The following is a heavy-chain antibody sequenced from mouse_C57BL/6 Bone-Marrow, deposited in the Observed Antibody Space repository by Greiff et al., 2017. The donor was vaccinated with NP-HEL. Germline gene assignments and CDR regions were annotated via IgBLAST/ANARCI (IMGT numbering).Heavy chain of an antibody. J-gene: IGHJ2*01. CDR2: IDPANGNT. CDR3: ARLGFFDY. CDR1: GFNIKNTY. D-gene: IGHD3-1*01. V-gene: IGHV14-3*01. Sequence: VQLQQSVAELVRPGASVKLSCTASGFNIKNTYMNWVKQRPEQGLEWIGRIDPANGNTKYAPKFQGQATITADTSSNTAYLPLSSLTSEYTAIYSCARLGFFDYWGQGTTLTVSS.